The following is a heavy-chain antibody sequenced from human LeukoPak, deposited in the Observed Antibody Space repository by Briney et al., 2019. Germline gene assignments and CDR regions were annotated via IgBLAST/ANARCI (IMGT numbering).Heavy chain of an antibody. Sequence: GGSLRLSCAASGFTFSSYAMSWVRQAPGKGLEWVSAISGSGGSTYYADSVKGWFTISRDNSKNTLYLQMNSLRAEDTAVYYCAKDLKLLFGPGLYDYWGQGTLVTVSS. J-gene: IGHJ4*02. V-gene: IGHV3-23*01. CDR1: GFTFSSYA. CDR2: ISGSGGST. D-gene: IGHD2-15*01. CDR3: AKDLKLLFGPGLYDY.